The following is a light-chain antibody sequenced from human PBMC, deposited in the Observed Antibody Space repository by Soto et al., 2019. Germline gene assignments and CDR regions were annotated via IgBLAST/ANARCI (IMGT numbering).Light chain of an antibody. CDR1: QSVSSY. Sequence: EIVLTQSPATLSLSPGERATLSCRASQSVSSYLAWYQQKPGQAPRLLIYDASNRATGIPARFSGSGSGTDFTLTISSLEPEDFAVYFCQQYNNWPPWTFGHGTKVDIK. J-gene: IGKJ1*01. CDR2: DAS. V-gene: IGKV3-11*01. CDR3: QQYNNWPPWT.